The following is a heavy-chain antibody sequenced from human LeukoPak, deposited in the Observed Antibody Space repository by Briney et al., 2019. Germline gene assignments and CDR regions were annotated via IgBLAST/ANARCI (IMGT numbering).Heavy chain of an antibody. CDR3: ARDLAY. J-gene: IGHJ4*02. Sequence: GGSLRLSCGASGFTFSSYSMNWVRQAPGKGLEWISYISSSGSSIYYADSVKGRFTISRDNAKNSLSLQMNSLRVEDTAVYYCARDLAYWGQGILVTASS. CDR1: GFTFSSYS. V-gene: IGHV3-48*01. CDR2: ISSSGSSI.